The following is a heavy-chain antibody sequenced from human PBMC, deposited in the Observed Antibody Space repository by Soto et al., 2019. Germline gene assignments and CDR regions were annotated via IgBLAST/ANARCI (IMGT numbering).Heavy chain of an antibody. CDR3: ARIRGDVVTDAFDV. D-gene: IGHD2-2*01. J-gene: IGHJ3*01. CDR1: GFSLSTTGMC. V-gene: IGHV2-70*01. CDR2: ITWEDDK. Sequence: SGPTLVNPTQTLTLTCTFSGFSLSTTGMCVTWIRQPPGKALEWLALITWEDDKSYNTSLKSRLSISKDTSKNQVVLTMTNMDPVDTATYFCARIRGDVVTDAFDVWGQGTVVTVSS.